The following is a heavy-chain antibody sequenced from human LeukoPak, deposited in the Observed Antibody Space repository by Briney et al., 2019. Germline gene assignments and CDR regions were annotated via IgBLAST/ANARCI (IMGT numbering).Heavy chain of an antibody. CDR2: ISYDGSNK. J-gene: IGHJ4*02. Sequence: GGSLRLSCAASGFTFSNYGMHWVRQAPGKGLEWVAVISYDGSNKYYADSVKGRFTISRDNSKNTLYLQMNSLRAEDTAVYYCAKDHQGPFDYWGQGTLVTVSS. V-gene: IGHV3-30*18. CDR3: AKDHQGPFDY. CDR1: GFTFSNYG.